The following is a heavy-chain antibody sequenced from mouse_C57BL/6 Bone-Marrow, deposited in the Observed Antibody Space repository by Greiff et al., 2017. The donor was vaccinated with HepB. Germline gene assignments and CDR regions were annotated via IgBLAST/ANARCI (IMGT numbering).Heavy chain of an antibody. CDR3: TELRLNY. V-gene: IGHV14-4*01. D-gene: IGHD3-2*02. J-gene: IGHJ2*01. CDR1: GFNIKDDY. Sequence: VQLKQSGAELVRPGASVKLSCTASGFNIKDDYMHWVKQRPEQGLEWIGWIDPENGDTEYASKFQGKATITADTSSNTAYLQLSSLTSEDTAVYSCTELRLNYWGQGTTLTVSS. CDR2: IDPENGDT.